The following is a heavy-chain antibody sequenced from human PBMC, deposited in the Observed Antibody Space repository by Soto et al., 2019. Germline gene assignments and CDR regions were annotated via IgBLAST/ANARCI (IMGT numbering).Heavy chain of an antibody. V-gene: IGHV3-7*04. CDR2: INHGGSEK. D-gene: IGHD2-21*02. Sequence: VQVVESGGGLVQPGGSLRLSCEVSGFDFSGFWMNWVRQAPGKGLEWVANINHGGSEKNIVDSVKGRFTISRDNAKNSLYLQMNSLRAEDTAVYYCARGGRDLDYWGQGTLVTVSS. CDR1: GFDFSGFW. CDR3: ARGGRDLDY. J-gene: IGHJ4*02.